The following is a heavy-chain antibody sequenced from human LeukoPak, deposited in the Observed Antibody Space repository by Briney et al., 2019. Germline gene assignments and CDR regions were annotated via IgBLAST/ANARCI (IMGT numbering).Heavy chain of an antibody. Sequence: ASVKVSCKASGHTFTSYGISWVRQAPGQGLEWMGWISAYNGNTNYAQKLQGRVTMTTDTSTSTAYMELRSLRSDDTAVYYCARETTVTTEGYMDVWGKGTTVTISS. D-gene: IGHD4-17*01. CDR3: ARETTVTTEGYMDV. J-gene: IGHJ6*03. V-gene: IGHV1-18*01. CDR2: ISAYNGNT. CDR1: GHTFTSYG.